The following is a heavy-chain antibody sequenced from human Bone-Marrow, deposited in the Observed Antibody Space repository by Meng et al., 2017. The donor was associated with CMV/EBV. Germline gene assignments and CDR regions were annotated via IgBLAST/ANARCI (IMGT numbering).Heavy chain of an antibody. CDR3: ARITIFGVVHDAFDI. D-gene: IGHD3-3*01. V-gene: IGHV4-39*07. J-gene: IGHJ3*02. Sequence: SETLSLTCTVSGGSISSSSYYWGWIRQPPGKGLEWIGSIYYSGSTYYNPSLKSRVTISVDTSKNQFSLKLSPVTAADTAVYYCARITIFGVVHDAFDIWGQGTMVTVSS. CDR2: IYYSGST. CDR1: GGSISSSSYY.